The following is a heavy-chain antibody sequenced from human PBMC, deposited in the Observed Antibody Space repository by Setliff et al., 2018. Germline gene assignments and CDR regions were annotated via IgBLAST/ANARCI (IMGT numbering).Heavy chain of an antibody. V-gene: IGHV2-5*01. J-gene: IGHJ4*02. Sequence: KSGPTLVNPTQTLTLTCTFSGFSLSTSLVGVGRIRQPPGKALEWLALIYWNDEKRYSPSLRSRLTITKDTSKNQVVLTMTNMDPVDTATYYCAHIAGGGNSPRHDYWGQGTLVTVSS. CDR3: AHIAGGGNSPRHDY. D-gene: IGHD2-21*01. CDR1: GFSLSTSLVG. CDR2: IYWNDEK.